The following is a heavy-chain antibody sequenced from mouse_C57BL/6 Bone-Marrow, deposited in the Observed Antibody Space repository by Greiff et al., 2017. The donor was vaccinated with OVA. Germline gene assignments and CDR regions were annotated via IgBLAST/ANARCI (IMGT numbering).Heavy chain of an antibody. D-gene: IGHD3-2*02. CDR2: IHPSDSDT. CDR1: GYTFTSYW. V-gene: IGHV1-74*01. CDR3: AMTGSSGYDYAMDY. Sequence: QVQLQQPGAELVKPGASVKVSCKASGYTFTSYWMHWVKQRPGQGLEWIGRIHPSDSDTNYNQKFKGKATLTVDKSSSTAYMQLSSLTSEDSAVDCCAMTGSSGYDYAMDYWGQGTSVTVSS. J-gene: IGHJ4*01.